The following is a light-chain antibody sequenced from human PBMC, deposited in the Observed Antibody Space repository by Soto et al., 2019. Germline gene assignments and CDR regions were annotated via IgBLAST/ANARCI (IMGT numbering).Light chain of an antibody. CDR1: QSVSSSY. CDR3: QQYGSSPWT. J-gene: IGKJ1*01. CDR2: GAS. V-gene: IGKV3-20*01. Sequence: EIVLTQSPGTRALSPGERATLSCRASQSVSSSYLAWYQQKPGQAPRPLIYGASSRAIGIPHRFSGSGSGTDFTLTISRLEPEDFAVYYCQQYGSSPWTFGQGTKVDIK.